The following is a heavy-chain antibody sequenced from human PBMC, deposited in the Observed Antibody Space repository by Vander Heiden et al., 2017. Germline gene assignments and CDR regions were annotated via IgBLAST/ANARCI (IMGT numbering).Heavy chain of an antibody. V-gene: IGHV3-21*01. J-gene: IGHJ6*02. CDR2: IRSSSSYI. CDR1: GFTFSSYS. Sequence: EVQLVESGGGLVKPGGSLRLSCAASGFTFSSYSMNWVRQAPGKGLEWVSAIRSSSSYIYYADSVKGRVTISRENAKNSRYLKMNSLRAEDTAVYYCARDQYSSGSNGMDVWGQGTTVTVSS. D-gene: IGHD6-19*01. CDR3: ARDQYSSGSNGMDV.